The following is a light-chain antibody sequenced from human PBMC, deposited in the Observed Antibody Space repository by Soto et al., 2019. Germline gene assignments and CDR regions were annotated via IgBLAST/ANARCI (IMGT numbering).Light chain of an antibody. Sequence: QSVLTQPRSVSGSPGQSVTISCTGTSSDVGGYNYVSWYQQHPGKAPKLMIYDVSKRPSGVPDRFSGSKSGNTASLTISGLQAEDEADYYCCSYAGSYTFEVVFGGGTHLTVL. CDR2: DVS. CDR1: SSDVGGYNY. CDR3: CSYAGSYTFEVV. V-gene: IGLV2-11*01. J-gene: IGLJ2*01.